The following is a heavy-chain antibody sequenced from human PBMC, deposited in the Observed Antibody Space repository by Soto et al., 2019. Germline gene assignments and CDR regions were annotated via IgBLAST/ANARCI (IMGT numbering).Heavy chain of an antibody. CDR1: GGSISSGDYY. Sequence: PSETLSLTCTVSGGSISSGDYYWSWIRQPPGKGLDWTGYIYSSGNTNYNPSLKSRVTMSVDTSKNQFSLKLSSVTAADTAVYYCASHKVYGDYHFDYWGQGTLVTVSS. J-gene: IGHJ4*02. D-gene: IGHD4-17*01. CDR3: ASHKVYGDYHFDY. CDR2: IYSSGNT. V-gene: IGHV4-61*08.